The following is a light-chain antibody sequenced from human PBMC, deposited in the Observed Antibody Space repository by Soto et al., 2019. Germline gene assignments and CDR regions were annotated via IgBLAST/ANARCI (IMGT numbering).Light chain of an antibody. V-gene: IGKV1-39*01. CDR2: AAS. CDR3: QQSYNAPFN. Sequence: IQMTQSPSSLSASVGDTVTITCRASQTIDRYLNWVQQKSGQAPKLLMNAASTLRSGVPSRCSASGSGTDFTFTISSLQTEDYATYYCQQSYNAPFNFGPGTKVDIK. J-gene: IGKJ3*01. CDR1: QTIDRY.